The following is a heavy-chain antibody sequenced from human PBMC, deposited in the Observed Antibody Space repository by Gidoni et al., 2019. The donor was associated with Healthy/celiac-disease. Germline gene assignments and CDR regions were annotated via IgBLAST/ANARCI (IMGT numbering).Heavy chain of an antibody. CDR2: INPNSGGT. Sequence: QVPLLQSGAEVKKPGASVKVSCKASGYPFTGYYMHWVRQAPGQGLEWMGWINPNSGGTNYAQKFQGWVTMTRDTSISTAYMELSRLRSDDTAVYYCARGNYYDSSGYWREDAFDIWGQGTMVTVSS. D-gene: IGHD3-22*01. CDR3: ARGNYYDSSGYWREDAFDI. V-gene: IGHV1-2*04. J-gene: IGHJ3*02. CDR1: GYPFTGYY.